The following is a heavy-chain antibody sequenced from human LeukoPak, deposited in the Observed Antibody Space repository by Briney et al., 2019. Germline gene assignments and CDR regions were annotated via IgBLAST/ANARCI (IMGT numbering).Heavy chain of an antibody. J-gene: IGHJ4*02. CDR2: IYYSGST. D-gene: IGHD7-27*01. CDR3: AREASTKTGDGPQYFDY. V-gene: IGHV4-59*01. CDR1: GGSFSGYY. Sequence: PSETLSLTCAVYGGSFSGYYWSWIRQPPGKGLEWIGYIYYSGSTNYNPSLKSRVTISVDTSKNQFSLKLSSVTAADTAVYYCAREASTKTGDGPQYFDYWGQGTLVTVSS.